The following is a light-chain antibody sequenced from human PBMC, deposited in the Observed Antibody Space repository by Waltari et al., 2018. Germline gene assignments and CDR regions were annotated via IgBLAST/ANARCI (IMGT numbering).Light chain of an antibody. CDR3: QQSYSALT. J-gene: IGKJ4*01. CDR1: QSITIS. CDR2: AAS. V-gene: IGKV1-39*01. Sequence: DIQMTQSPSSLSASVGDRVTITCRASQSITISLNWYQHKPGKAPKLLIYAASSLQGGVPTRFSGSGSGTDFNLTISTLQPEDFATYDCQQSYSALTCGGGTKVEIK.